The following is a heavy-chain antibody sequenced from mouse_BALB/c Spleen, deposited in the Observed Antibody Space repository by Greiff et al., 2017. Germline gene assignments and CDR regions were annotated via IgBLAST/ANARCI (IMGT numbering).Heavy chain of an antibody. CDR3: VREGGYYGSRDAMDY. CDR1: GFSLTSYD. V-gene: IGHV2-9-2*01. Sequence: QVQLQQSGPGLVAPSQSLSITCTVSGFSLTSYDISWIRQPPGKGLEWLGVIWTGGGTNYNSAFMSRLSISKDNSKSQVFLKMNSLQTDDTAIYYCVREGGYYGSRDAMDYWGQGTSVTVSS. J-gene: IGHJ4*01. D-gene: IGHD1-1*01. CDR2: IWTGGGT.